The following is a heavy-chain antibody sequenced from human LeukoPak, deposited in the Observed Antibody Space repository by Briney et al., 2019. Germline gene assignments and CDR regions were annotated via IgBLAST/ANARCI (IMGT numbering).Heavy chain of an antibody. CDR3: ASITGDAHADAFDI. V-gene: IGHV4-30-2*05. CDR2: IYHSGST. Sequence: SETLSLTCAVSGGSISSGGYSWSWIRQPPGKGLEWIGYIYHSGSTYYNPSLKSRVTISVDTSKNQFSLKLSSVTAADTAVYYCASITGDAHADAFDIWGQGTMVTVSS. J-gene: IGHJ3*02. D-gene: IGHD7-27*01. CDR1: GGSISSGGYS.